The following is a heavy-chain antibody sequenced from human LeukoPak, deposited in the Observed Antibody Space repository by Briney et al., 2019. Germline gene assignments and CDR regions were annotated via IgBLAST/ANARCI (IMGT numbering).Heavy chain of an antibody. CDR1: GGSISSSNW. Sequence: SGTLSLTCAVSGGSISSSNWWSWVRQPPGKGLEWIGEIYHSGSTNYNPSLKSRVTISVDKSKNQFSLKLSSVTAADTAVYYCARELATGIQIWVDAFDLWGQGTMVTVSS. V-gene: IGHV4-4*02. CDR3: ARELATGIQIWVDAFDL. D-gene: IGHD5-18*01. CDR2: IYHSGST. J-gene: IGHJ3*01.